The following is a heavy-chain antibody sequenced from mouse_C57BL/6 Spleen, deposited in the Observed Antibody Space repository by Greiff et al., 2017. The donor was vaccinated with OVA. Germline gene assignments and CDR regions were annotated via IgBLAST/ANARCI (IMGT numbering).Heavy chain of an antibody. Sequence: QVQLQPSGPELVKPGASVKISCKASGYAFSSSWMNWVKQRPGKGLEWIGRIYPGDGDTNYNGKFKGKATLTADKSSSTAYMQLSSLTSEDSAVYFCAPNSVKNWYFDVWGTGTTVTVSS. CDR2: IYPGDGDT. D-gene: IGHD1-1*01. J-gene: IGHJ1*03. V-gene: IGHV1-82*01. CDR1: GYAFSSSW. CDR3: APNSVKNWYFDV.